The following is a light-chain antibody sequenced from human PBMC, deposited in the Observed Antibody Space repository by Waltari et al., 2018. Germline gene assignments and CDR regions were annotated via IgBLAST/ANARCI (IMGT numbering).Light chain of an antibody. CDR3: QVWDSSDDHVV. Sequence: SYVLTQPPSVSVAPGQTATIACGENNIGSKSVHWYQQKPGRAPVLGVYDDSDRPSGIPERFSGSSSGTATLTISGVEGGDEADYYCQVWDSSDDHVVFGGGTKLTVL. CDR1: NIGSKS. CDR2: DDS. J-gene: IGLJ2*01. V-gene: IGLV3-21*02.